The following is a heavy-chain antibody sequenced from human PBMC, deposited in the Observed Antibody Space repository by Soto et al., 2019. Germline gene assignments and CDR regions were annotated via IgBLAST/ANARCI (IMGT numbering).Heavy chain of an antibody. Sequence: PGGSLRLSCAASGVTFSSDWLHWVRQPPGKGLEWVSRINTDGTGTSYADSVKGRFTISRDNAKNTLYLQMNNLRAEDTAIYYSTRDRPGPQHYFDYWGQGNMVTV. CDR3: TRDRPGPQHYFDY. J-gene: IGHJ4*02. V-gene: IGHV3-74*01. CDR1: GVTFSSDW. D-gene: IGHD6-6*01. CDR2: INTDGTGT.